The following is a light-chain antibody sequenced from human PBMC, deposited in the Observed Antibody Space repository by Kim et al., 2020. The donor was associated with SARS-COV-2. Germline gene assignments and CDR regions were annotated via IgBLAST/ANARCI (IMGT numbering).Light chain of an antibody. J-gene: IGLJ2*01. CDR1: SCRSYS. CDR3: NSRDSSGNHLV. CDR2: GKN. V-gene: IGLV3-19*01. Sequence: WGQTIRITWQGNSCRSYSASWYQQKPGQAPVLVIYGKNNRPSGIPDRFSGSSSGNTASLTITGAQAEDEADYYCNSRDSSGNHLVFGGGTQLTVL.